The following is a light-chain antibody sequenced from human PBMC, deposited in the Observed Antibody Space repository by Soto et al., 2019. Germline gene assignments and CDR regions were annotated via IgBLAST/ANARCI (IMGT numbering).Light chain of an antibody. Sequence: DLQMTQSPSSLSASVGDRITITCRASQSISNYLNWYQHKPGKAPKLLIYAASSLQSGVPSRFSGSGSVTDFTLTISSLQPEDFATYYCQQSYDTPRTFGQGTKVEIK. J-gene: IGKJ1*01. CDR3: QQSYDTPRT. CDR2: AAS. CDR1: QSISNY. V-gene: IGKV1-39*01.